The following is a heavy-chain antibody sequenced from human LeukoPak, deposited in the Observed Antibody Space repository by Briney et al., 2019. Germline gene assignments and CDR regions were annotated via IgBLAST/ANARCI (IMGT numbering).Heavy chain of an antibody. D-gene: IGHD2-15*01. CDR3: ARDGCSGGSCSFDY. J-gene: IGHJ4*02. Sequence: GGSLRLSCAASGFTFSSYRMNWVRQAPGKGLEWVSSITSSSSYIYYADSVKGRFTIFRDNAKNSLYLQMNSLRADDTAVYYCARDGCSGGSCSFDYWGQGTLVTVSS. V-gene: IGHV3-21*01. CDR2: ITSSSSYI. CDR1: GFTFSSYR.